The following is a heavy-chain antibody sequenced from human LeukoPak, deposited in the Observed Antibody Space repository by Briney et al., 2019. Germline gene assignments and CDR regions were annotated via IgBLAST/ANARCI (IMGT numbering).Heavy chain of an antibody. D-gene: IGHD4-11*01. CDR3: ARPPTTVTEGNHFHY. J-gene: IGHJ4*02. Sequence: ASVTVSCKGSGYTFTGYYMHWERQPPGQGLEWMGWIYPNSGGTHYAEKFQGRGTMPRDTSISTAYMELSRLRSDNTAVYYPARPPTTVTEGNHFHYGGQGTLVTVSS. V-gene: IGHV1-2*02. CDR2: IYPNSGGT. CDR1: GYTFTGYY.